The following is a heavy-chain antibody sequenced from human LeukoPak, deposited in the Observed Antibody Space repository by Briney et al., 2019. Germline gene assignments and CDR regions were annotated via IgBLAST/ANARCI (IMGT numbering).Heavy chain of an antibody. J-gene: IGHJ4*02. Sequence: SETLSLTCTVSGGSISSYYWSWIRQPAGKGLEWIGHMYTTGSTNYNPSLKSRVTMAVDTSKNQFSLKMSSVTAADTAVYYCARDLGAGHVDYWGQRTLVTVSS. D-gene: IGHD1-26*01. CDR2: MYTTGST. CDR3: ARDLGAGHVDY. CDR1: GGSISSYY. V-gene: IGHV4-4*07.